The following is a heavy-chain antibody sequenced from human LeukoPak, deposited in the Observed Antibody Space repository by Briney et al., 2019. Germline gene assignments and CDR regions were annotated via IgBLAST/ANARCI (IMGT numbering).Heavy chain of an antibody. CDR1: GGSLSGGGYY. Sequence: SQTLSLTCTVSGGSLSGGGYYWSWIRQHPGKGLEWIGYSYYSVSTYYNPSLKSRVTISVDTSKNQFSLKLSSVTAADTAVYYCARDTPTHTVLNAFDIWGQGTMVTVSS. CDR2: SYYSVST. V-gene: IGHV4-31*03. J-gene: IGHJ3*02. D-gene: IGHD2-8*02. CDR3: ARDTPTHTVLNAFDI.